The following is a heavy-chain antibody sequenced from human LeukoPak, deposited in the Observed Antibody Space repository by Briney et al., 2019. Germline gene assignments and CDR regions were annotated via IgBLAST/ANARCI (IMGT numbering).Heavy chain of an antibody. D-gene: IGHD6-13*01. CDR1: GGTFSSYA. V-gene: IGHV1-69*13. J-gene: IGHJ4*02. CDR2: IIPIFGTA. CDR3: ARVRLSSSQITCFDY. Sequence: SVNVSFKASGGTFSSYAISWVRQAPGQGLEWMGGIIPIFGTANYAQKFQGRVTITADESTSTAYMELSSLRSEDTAVYYCARVRLSSSQITCFDYWGQGTLVTVSS.